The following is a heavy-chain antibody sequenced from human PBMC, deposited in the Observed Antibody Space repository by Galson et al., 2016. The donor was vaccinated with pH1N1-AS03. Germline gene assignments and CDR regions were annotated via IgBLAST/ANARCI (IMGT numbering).Heavy chain of an antibody. J-gene: IGHJ6*04. V-gene: IGHV5-51*01. CDR3: ARHRLSVTHSFSTRGIDG. Sequence: QSGAEVKKPGESLKISCKGSGYSFTNYWIGWVRQMPGKGLEWMGIIYPGDSYTRYSPSFQGQVTISSDKSITTAYLQWSNLKASDTAMYYCARHRLSVTHSFSTRGIDGWGKGTTVTVSS. CDR2: IYPGDSYT. CDR1: GYSFTNYW. D-gene: IGHD5/OR15-5a*01.